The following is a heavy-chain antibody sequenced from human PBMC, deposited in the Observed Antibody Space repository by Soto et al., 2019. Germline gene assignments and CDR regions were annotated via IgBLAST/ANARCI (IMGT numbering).Heavy chain of an antibody. Sequence: GGSLRLSCAASGFTFSSYSMNWVRQAPGKGLEWVSSISSSSSYIYYADSVKGRFTISRDNAKNSLYLQMNSLRAEDTAVYYCAREPSLNCTSGVCYTVGSGQFDYWGQGTLVTVSS. D-gene: IGHD2-8*01. J-gene: IGHJ4*02. V-gene: IGHV3-21*01. CDR2: ISSSSSYI. CDR3: AREPSLNCTSGVCYTVGSGQFDY. CDR1: GFTFSSYS.